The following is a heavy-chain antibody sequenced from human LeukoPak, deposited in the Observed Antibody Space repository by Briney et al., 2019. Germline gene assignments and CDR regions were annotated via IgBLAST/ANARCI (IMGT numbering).Heavy chain of an antibody. V-gene: IGHV1-24*01. Sequence: ASVKVSCKVSGYTLTELSMHWVRQAPGKGLEWMGGFDPEDGETIYAQKFQGRVTMTEDTSTDTAYMELNSLRSDDTAVYYCATDPGEIVPAAKGPRGDYRYGMDVWGQGTTVTVSS. CDR3: ATDPGEIVPAAKGPRGDYRYGMDV. D-gene: IGHD2-2*01. CDR1: GYTLTELS. CDR2: FDPEDGET. J-gene: IGHJ6*02.